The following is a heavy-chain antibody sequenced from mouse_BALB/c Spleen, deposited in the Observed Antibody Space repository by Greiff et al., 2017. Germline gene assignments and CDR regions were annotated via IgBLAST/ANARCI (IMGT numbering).Heavy chain of an antibody. J-gene: IGHJ4*01. D-gene: IGHD2-4*01. Sequence: EVKVVESGGGLVKPGGSLKLSCAASGFTFSSYTMSWVRQTPEKRLEWVATISSGGSYTYYPDSVKGRFTISRDNAKNTLYLQMSSLKSEDTAMYYCTREEKSTMITGGYAMDYWGQGTSVTVSS. CDR1: GFTFSSYT. CDR3: TREEKSTMITGGYAMDY. CDR2: ISSGGSYT. V-gene: IGHV5-6-4*01.